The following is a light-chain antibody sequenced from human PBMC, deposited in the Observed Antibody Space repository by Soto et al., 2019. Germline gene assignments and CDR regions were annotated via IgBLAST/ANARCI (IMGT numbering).Light chain of an antibody. J-gene: IGKJ4*01. Sequence: DIQLTQSPSFLSASVGDRVTITCRASQGISSYLAWYQQKPGKAPTLLIYDASTLERGVPSRFSGSGSGTEFTLTISSLQPDDFATYYCQQYNSYPLTFGGGTKVDIK. CDR1: QGISSY. V-gene: IGKV1-9*01. CDR3: QQYNSYPLT. CDR2: DAS.